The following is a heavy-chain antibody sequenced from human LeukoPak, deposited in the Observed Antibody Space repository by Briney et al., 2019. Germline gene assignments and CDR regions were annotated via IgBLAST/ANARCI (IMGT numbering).Heavy chain of an antibody. CDR2: IKEDGTAN. V-gene: IGHV3-7*01. J-gene: IGHJ4*02. Sequence: VRQARGXRLEWVANIKEDGTANSYVESVKGRFTISRDNAKNSLYLQLNSLRAEDTAVYFCARQRYSDYWGQGTLVTVSS. CDR3: ARQRYSDY. D-gene: IGHD1-1*01.